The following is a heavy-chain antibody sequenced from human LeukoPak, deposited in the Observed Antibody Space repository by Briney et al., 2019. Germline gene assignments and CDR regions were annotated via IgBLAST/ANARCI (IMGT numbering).Heavy chain of an antibody. Sequence: PSETLSLTCAVYGVSFSGYYWSWIRQPPGKGLEWIGEVNHSGSTNYNPSLKSRVTISVDTSKNQFSLKLSSVTAADTAVYYCARVRGMYYYGSGSYYKARYYYGMDVWGQGTTVTVSS. V-gene: IGHV4-34*01. CDR3: ARVRGMYYYGSGSYYKARYYYGMDV. CDR1: GVSFSGYY. CDR2: VNHSGST. J-gene: IGHJ6*02. D-gene: IGHD3-10*01.